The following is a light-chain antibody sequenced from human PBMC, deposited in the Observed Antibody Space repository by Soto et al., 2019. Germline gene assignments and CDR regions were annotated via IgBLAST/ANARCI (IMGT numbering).Light chain of an antibody. CDR3: QQYNSYLWT. Sequence: DIQMTQSPSTLSASVGDRVTITCRASQSISSWLAWYQQKPGKAPKLLIYDASSLESGVPSRFSGSGSGTEFTLTISSLQPDDFATYYCQQYNSYLWTFGQGNKV. CDR2: DAS. J-gene: IGKJ1*01. V-gene: IGKV1-5*01. CDR1: QSISSW.